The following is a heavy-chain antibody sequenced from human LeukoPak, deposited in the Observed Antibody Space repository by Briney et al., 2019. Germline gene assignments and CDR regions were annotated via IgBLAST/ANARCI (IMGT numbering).Heavy chain of an antibody. J-gene: IGHJ5*01. D-gene: IGHD6-19*01. CDR1: GFTFDDYG. CDR2: INWNGGST. CDR3: ARSGSSGWGNWFDS. Sequence: GGSLRLSCAASGFTFDDYGMSWVRQAPGKGLEWVSGINWNGGSTGYEDSVKGRFTITRDNAKNSLYLQMNSLGAEDTAVYYCARSGSSGWGNWFDSWGQGTLVTVSS. V-gene: IGHV3-20*04.